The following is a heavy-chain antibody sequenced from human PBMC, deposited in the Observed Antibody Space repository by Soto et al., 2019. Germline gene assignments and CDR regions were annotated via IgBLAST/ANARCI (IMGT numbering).Heavy chain of an antibody. Sequence: PWWSLRLSCSASVFTFSSYAMSWFRQAPGKGLEWVSAISGSGLNTYYAESVKGRFTISRDNSKNTLYLQLNSLRAEDTAIYYCAKAFPPYYGSGSSYYFTFWGQGTLVTVSS. J-gene: IGHJ4*02. CDR1: VFTFSSYA. D-gene: IGHD3-10*01. CDR3: AKAFPPYYGSGSSYYFTF. CDR2: ISGSGLNT. V-gene: IGHV3-23*01.